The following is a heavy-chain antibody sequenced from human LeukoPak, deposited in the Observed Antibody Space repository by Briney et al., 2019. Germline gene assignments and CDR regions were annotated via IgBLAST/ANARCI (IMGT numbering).Heavy chain of an antibody. CDR2: INHSGST. Sequence: PSETLSLTCTVSGYSISSGYYWGWIRQPPGKGLEWIGEINHSGSTNYNPSLKSRVTISVDTSKNQFSLKLSSVTAADTAVYYCARRMVRYYDILTGYPAVNWFDPWGQGTLVTVSS. V-gene: IGHV4-38-2*02. J-gene: IGHJ5*02. CDR3: ARRMVRYYDILTGYPAVNWFDP. CDR1: GYSISSGYY. D-gene: IGHD3-9*01.